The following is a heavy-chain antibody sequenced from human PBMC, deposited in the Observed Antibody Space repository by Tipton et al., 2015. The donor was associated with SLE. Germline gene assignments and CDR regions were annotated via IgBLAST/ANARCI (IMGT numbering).Heavy chain of an antibody. Sequence: TLSLTCAVYGGSFSGYYWSWIRQPPGKGLEWIGEINHSGSTNYNPSLKSQVTISVDTSKNQFSLKLSSVTAADTAVYYCARAEDGHAFDIWGQGTMVTVSS. V-gene: IGHV4-34*01. D-gene: IGHD5-24*01. J-gene: IGHJ3*02. CDR1: GGSFSGYY. CDR2: INHSGST. CDR3: ARAEDGHAFDI.